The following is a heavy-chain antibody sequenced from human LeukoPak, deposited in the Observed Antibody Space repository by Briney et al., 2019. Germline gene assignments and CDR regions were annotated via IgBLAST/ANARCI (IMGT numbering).Heavy chain of an antibody. CDR3: TTESYSGSYTLDY. V-gene: IGHV3-15*01. Sequence: GGALRLSCAASGFTFTNAWMSWVRQAPGKGLEWVGRIKRKTDGGKTDYAAPGKGRFTISRDDSGNTLYLKMNSLNIEDAAVYYCTTESYSGSYTLDYWGQGTLVTVSS. D-gene: IGHD1-26*01. CDR1: GFTFTNAW. CDR2: IKRKTDGGKT. J-gene: IGHJ4*02.